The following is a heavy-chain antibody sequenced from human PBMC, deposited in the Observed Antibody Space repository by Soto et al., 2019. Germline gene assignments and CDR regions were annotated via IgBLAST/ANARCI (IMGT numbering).Heavy chain of an antibody. CDR1: GGSFSGYY. D-gene: IGHD4-17*01. J-gene: IGHJ4*02. V-gene: IGHV4-34*01. CDR2: INHSGST. CDR3: ARASTTVTTLDY. Sequence: SETLSLTCAVYGGSFSGYYWSWICQPPGKGLEWIGEINHSGSTNYNPSLKSRVTISVDRSKNQFSLKLSSVTAADTAVYYCARASTTVTTLDYWGQGTLVT.